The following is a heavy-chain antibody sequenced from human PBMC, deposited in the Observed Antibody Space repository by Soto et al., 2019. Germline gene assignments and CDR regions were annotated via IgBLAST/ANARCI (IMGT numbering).Heavy chain of an antibody. V-gene: IGHV1-18*04. CDR2: ISTSDGNT. CDR3: XXXXXXSRDWYSGTFDL. D-gene: IGHD6-19*01. Sequence: QVQLVQSGNEVKKPGASVKVSCKASGYTFTNFGISWMRQAPGQGPEWMGWISTSDGNTNYGQQFHERVTMTTDASTITAHMELRSLTSDDTAXYXXXXXXXXSRDWYSGTFDLWGQGTLVTVSA. CDR1: GYTFTNFG. J-gene: IGHJ3*01.